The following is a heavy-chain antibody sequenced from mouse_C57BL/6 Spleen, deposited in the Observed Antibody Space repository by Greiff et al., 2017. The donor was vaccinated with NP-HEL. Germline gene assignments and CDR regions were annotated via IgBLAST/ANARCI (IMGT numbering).Heavy chain of an antibody. CDR2: IYPSDSET. Sequence: VQLQQPGAELVRPGSSVKLSCKASGYTFTSYWMDWVKQRPGQGLEWIGNIYPSDSETHYNQKFKDKATLTVDKSSSTAYMQLSSLTSEDTAVYYCARGHSWYFEVGGKGTTVTGSA. CDR1: GYTFTSYW. CDR3: ARGHSWYFEV. V-gene: IGHV1-61*01. J-gene: IGHJ1*03.